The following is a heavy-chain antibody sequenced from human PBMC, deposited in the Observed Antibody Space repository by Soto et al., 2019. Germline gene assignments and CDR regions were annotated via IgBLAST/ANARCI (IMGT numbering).Heavy chain of an antibody. J-gene: IGHJ3*02. CDR3: AKNLIWFGENAFDT. Sequence: PSETLSLTCTVSGGSXRDDYWSXIRXXSGKGPEWIGFVHYTGSTNYNPPLKSRVSISADTPKNQISLKLTSVTAADTAIYYCAKNLIWFGENAFDTSGPGTLVTVSS. CDR1: GGSXRDDY. CDR2: VHYTGST. V-gene: IGHV4-59*01. D-gene: IGHD3-10*01.